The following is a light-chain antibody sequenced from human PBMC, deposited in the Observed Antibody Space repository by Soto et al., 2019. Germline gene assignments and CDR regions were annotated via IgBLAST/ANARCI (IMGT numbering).Light chain of an antibody. CDR1: QSVSGN. V-gene: IGKV3-15*01. Sequence: VMTQSPVTLSVSPGERATLSCRASQSVSGNLAWYQQRPGQTPRLLIYGASTRAAGIPARFSGSGSGTEFTLTISSLQSEDFAVYYCQQYNNWPLTFGGGTKVDIK. J-gene: IGKJ4*01. CDR3: QQYNNWPLT. CDR2: GAS.